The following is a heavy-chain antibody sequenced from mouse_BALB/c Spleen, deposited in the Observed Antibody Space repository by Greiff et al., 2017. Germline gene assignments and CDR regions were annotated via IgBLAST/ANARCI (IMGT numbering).Heavy chain of an antibody. D-gene: IGHD4-1*01. J-gene: IGHJ3*01. Sequence: VQLKESGGGLVQPGGSRKLSCAASGFTFSDYGMAWVRQAPGKGPEWVAFISNLAYSIYYADTVTGRFTISRENAKNTLYLEMSSLRSEDTAMYYCARDLRTGAFAYWGQGTLVTVSA. CDR2: ISNLAYSI. V-gene: IGHV5-15*02. CDR1: GFTFSDYG. CDR3: ARDLRTGAFAY.